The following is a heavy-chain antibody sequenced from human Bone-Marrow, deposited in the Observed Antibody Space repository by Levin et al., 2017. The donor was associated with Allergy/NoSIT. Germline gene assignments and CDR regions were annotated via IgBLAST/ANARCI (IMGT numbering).Heavy chain of an antibody. V-gene: IGHV1-46*01. CDR1: GYTFTNYQ. J-gene: IGHJ5*02. CDR2: INPSGGST. D-gene: IGHD1-26*01. CDR3: ARAYSGSPIPWFDP. Sequence: ASVKVSCRASGYTFTNYQMHWVRQAPGQGLEWMGRINPSGGSTTYAPKIQGRVTMTRDTSTSTVFMELSSLRSDDTAVYFCARAYSGSPIPWFDPWGQGTLVTVSS.